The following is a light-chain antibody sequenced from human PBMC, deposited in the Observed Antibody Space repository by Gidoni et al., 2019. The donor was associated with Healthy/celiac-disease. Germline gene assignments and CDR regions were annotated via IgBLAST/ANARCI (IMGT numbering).Light chain of an antibody. V-gene: IGKV1-39*01. Sequence: DIKMTQSPSSLSASVGDRVTLACRARQSISSYLNWYQQKPGQAPNLLIYAASSLQSGVPSRFSGSGSGTDFTLTISSLQPEDFATYYCQQSYSTPFPFGPGTKVDIK. J-gene: IGKJ3*01. CDR1: QSISSY. CDR3: QQSYSTPFP. CDR2: AAS.